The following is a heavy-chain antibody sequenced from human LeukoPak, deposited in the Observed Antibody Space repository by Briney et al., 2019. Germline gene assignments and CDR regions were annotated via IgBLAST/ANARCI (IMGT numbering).Heavy chain of an antibody. Sequence: GGSLRLSCAASGFTFSSYARSWVRQAPGKGLEWVSAISGSGGSTYYADSVKGRFTISRDNSKNTLYLQMNSLRAEDTAVYYCAKESDFWSGYPIFFDYWGQGTLVTVSS. J-gene: IGHJ4*02. CDR3: AKESDFWSGYPIFFDY. V-gene: IGHV3-23*01. D-gene: IGHD3-3*01. CDR1: GFTFSSYA. CDR2: ISGSGGST.